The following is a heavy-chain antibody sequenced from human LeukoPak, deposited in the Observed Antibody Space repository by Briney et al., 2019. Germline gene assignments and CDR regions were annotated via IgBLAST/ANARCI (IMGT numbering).Heavy chain of an antibody. Sequence: GASVKVSCKASGYTFTSYGISWVRQAPGQGLEWMGWISAYNGNTNYAQKLQGRVTMTRNTSISTAYMELSSLRSEDTAVYYCARAGIYCSGGSCYSLYYHGMDVWGQGTTVTVSS. CDR3: ARAGIYCSGGSCYSLYYHGMDV. CDR2: ISAYNGNT. CDR1: GYTFTSYG. D-gene: IGHD2-15*01. V-gene: IGHV1-18*01. J-gene: IGHJ6*02.